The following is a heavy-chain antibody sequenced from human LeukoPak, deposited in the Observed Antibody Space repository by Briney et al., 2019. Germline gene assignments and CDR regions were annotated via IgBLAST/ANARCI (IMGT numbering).Heavy chain of an antibody. J-gene: IGHJ6*03. CDR3: ARFAAGGSYYYYMDV. Sequence: GGSLRLSCAAFGFTFNSYAMLWVRQAPGKGLDWVAVISYDGSNIYYADSVKGRFTISRDNAKNSLYLQMNSLRADDTAVYYCARFAAGGSYYYYMDVWGKGTTVTVSS. D-gene: IGHD6-25*01. V-gene: IGHV3-30*04. CDR1: GFTFNSYA. CDR2: ISYDGSNI.